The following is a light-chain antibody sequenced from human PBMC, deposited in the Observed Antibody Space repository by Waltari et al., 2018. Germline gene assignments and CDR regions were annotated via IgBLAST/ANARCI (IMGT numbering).Light chain of an antibody. J-gene: IGKJ2*01. CDR1: QDINNY. V-gene: IGKV1-33*01. CDR3: QQYDDVPQYS. CDR2: DAS. Sequence: DIQLTQSPSSLSASLVDIFTITCQASQDINNYLNWYQQKPGKAPKLLIYDASNLQTGVPSRFSGSGSGTDFSFTINGLQPEDFATYYCQQYDDVPQYSFGQGTKLEIK.